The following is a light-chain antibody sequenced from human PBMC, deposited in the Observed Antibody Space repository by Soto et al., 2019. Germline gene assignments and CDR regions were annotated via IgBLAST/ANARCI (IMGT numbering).Light chain of an antibody. J-gene: IGLJ2*01. CDR3: CSYAGSRTFIV. Sequence: QAVVTQPASVSGSPGQSITISCSGTSSDVGSYDLVSWYRQYPGEAPKLMIYEVSKRPSGVSNRFSGSKSGDTASLTISGLQAEDEADYYCCSYAGSRTFIVFGGGTKVTVL. V-gene: IGLV2-23*02. CDR1: SSDVGSYDL. CDR2: EVS.